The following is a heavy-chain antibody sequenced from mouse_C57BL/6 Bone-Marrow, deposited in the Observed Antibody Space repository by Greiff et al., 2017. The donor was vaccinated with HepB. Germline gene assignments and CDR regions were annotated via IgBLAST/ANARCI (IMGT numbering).Heavy chain of an antibody. J-gene: IGHJ1*03. CDR2: IYPRSGNT. CDR3: ARSNYGSSQYWYFDV. Sequence: VQLQQSGAELARPGASVKLSCKASGYTFTSYGISWVKQRTGQGLEWIGEIYPRSGNTYYNEKFKGKATLTADKSSSTAYMVLRSLTSEDSAVYFCARSNYGSSQYWYFDVWGTGTTVTVSS. V-gene: IGHV1-81*01. CDR1: GYTFTSYG. D-gene: IGHD1-1*01.